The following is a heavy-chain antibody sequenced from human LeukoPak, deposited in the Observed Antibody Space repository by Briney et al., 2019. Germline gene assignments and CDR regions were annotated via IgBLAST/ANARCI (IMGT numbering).Heavy chain of an antibody. J-gene: IGHJ4*02. CDR3: AKTRGPTYYYDSSGFDY. D-gene: IGHD3-22*01. Sequence: GGSLRLSCAASGFTFSSYAMSWVRQAPGKGLEWVSAISGSGGSTYYADSVKGRFTISRDDSKNTLYLQMNSLRADDTAVYYCAKTRGPTYYYDSSGFDYWGQGTLVTVSS. CDR2: ISGSGGST. V-gene: IGHV3-23*01. CDR1: GFTFSSYA.